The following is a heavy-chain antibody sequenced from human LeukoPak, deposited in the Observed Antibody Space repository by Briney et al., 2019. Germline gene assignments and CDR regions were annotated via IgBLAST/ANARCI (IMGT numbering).Heavy chain of an antibody. CDR1: GGSISSYY. CDR2: IYYSGST. D-gene: IGHD5-12*01. Sequence: SETLSLTCTVSGGSISSYYWSWIRQPPGKGLEWIGYIYYSGSTNYNPSLKSRVTISVDTSKNQFSLKLSSVTAADTAVSYCARESPLGLLDYWGQGTLVTVSS. V-gene: IGHV4-59*01. J-gene: IGHJ4*02. CDR3: ARESPLGLLDY.